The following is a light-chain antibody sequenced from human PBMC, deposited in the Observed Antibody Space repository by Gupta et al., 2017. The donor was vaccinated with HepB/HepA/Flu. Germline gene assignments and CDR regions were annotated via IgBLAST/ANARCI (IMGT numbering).Light chain of an antibody. CDR3: MQYGQSPWT. J-gene: IGKJ1*01. Sequence: DIVMTQSPLSLALTPGESASISCRSRHRLVQSNGYYYLDWYLQKPGQSPQLLIYMGSNRASGIPDRFSGRASGADFTLKISRVEAEDFGVYYCMQYGQSPWTFGQGTKLEIK. CDR2: MGS. V-gene: IGKV2-28*01. CDR1: HRLVQSNGYYY.